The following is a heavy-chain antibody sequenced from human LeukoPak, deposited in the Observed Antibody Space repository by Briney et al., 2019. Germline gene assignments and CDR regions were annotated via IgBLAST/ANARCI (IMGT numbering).Heavy chain of an antibody. CDR1: GFTFSDYY. CDR2: ISSSSSYT. Sequence: PGGSLRLSCAASGFTFSDYYISWIRQAPGKGLEWVSYISSSSSYTNYADSVKGRFAISRDNAKNSLYLQMNSLRAEDTAVYYCARAVTNYDILTGYHMDYFDYWGQGTLVTVSS. D-gene: IGHD3-9*01. J-gene: IGHJ4*02. V-gene: IGHV3-11*05. CDR3: ARAVTNYDILTGYHMDYFDY.